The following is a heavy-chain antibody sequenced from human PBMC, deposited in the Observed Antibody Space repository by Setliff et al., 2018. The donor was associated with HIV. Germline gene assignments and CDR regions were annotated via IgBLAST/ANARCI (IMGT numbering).Heavy chain of an antibody. Sequence: PGESLKISCQASGYNFATYWIGWVRQVPGEGLEWIAIIYPSDSKIKYNPSFRGQVTVSADQSISTAYLQWSSLKASDTAMYYCATPVGRSGYGDAWGQGTLVTVSS. D-gene: IGHD5-18*01. CDR2: IYPSDSKI. CDR1: GYNFATYW. J-gene: IGHJ5*02. V-gene: IGHV5-51*01. CDR3: ATPVGRSGYGDA.